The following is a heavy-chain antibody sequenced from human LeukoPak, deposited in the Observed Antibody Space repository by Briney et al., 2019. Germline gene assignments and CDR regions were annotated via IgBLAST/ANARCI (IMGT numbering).Heavy chain of an antibody. V-gene: IGHV1-2*02. CDR1: GYTFTGYY. CDR3: ARASHYDFWSGYLPTYYFDY. J-gene: IGHJ4*02. D-gene: IGHD3-3*01. Sequence: ASVKVSCKASGYTFTGYYMHWVRQAPGQGLEWMGWINPNSGGTNYAQKFQGRVTMTRDTSISIAYMELSRLRSDDTAVYYCARASHYDFWSGYLPTYYFDYWGQGTLVTVSS. CDR2: INPNSGGT.